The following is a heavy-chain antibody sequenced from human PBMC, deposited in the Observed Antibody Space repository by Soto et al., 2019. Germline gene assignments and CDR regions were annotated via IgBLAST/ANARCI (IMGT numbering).Heavy chain of an antibody. CDR3: ARGPLMTYYYNSASRDRGYFDF. CDR1: GGSFSGYY. D-gene: IGHD3-10*01. J-gene: IGHJ4*02. CDR2: ISRSGSA. Sequence: QVQFHQWGAGLLKPSETLTLTCAVSGGSFSGYYWNWIRQPPGKGLEWLGEISRSGSATYNPSLKGRVTMSVDTSRNQISLNVTSMTAADTAVYYCARGPLMTYYYNSASRDRGYFDFWGQGTLVTVSS. V-gene: IGHV4-34*01.